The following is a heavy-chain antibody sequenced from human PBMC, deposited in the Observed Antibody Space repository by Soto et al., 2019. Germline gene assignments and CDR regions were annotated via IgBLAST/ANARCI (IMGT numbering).Heavy chain of an antibody. J-gene: IGHJ6*02. D-gene: IGHD4-17*01. CDR1: GGSISSSSYY. V-gene: IGHV4-39*01. CDR3: ARRGDYGGKRVWHYYYGMDV. CDR2: IYYSGST. Sequence: SETLSLTCTVSGGSISSSSYYWGWIRQPPGKGLEWIGSIYYSGSTYYNPSLKSRVTISVDTSKNQFSLKLSSVTAADTAVYYCARRGDYGGKRVWHYYYGMDVWGQGTTVTVSS.